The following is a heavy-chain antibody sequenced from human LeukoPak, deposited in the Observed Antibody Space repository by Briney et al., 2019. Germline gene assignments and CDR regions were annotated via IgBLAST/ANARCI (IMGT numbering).Heavy chain of an antibody. V-gene: IGHV3-11*01. Sequence: GVFRRLFCAASGFTFCGYNVSWVRQAPGKGLEWVSYISSSGSTIYYADSVKGRFTISRDNAKNSLYLQMNSPRAEDKAVYYCARGSLYYASSGYYGCSRRSWFGPWGQGTLVTVSS. CDR2: ISSSGSTI. D-gene: IGHD3-22*01. CDR1: GFTFCGYN. CDR3: ARGSLYYASSGYYGCSRRSWFGP. J-gene: IGHJ5*02.